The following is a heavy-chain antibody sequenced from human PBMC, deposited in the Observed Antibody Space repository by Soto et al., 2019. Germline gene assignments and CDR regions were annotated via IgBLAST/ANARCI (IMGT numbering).Heavy chain of an antibody. CDR1: GFTFSSFD. V-gene: IGHV3-13*04. CDR2: IGTAGDT. CDR3: ARDKGDYDILTGYHYYYGMDV. Sequence: GRSLRLSXAASGFTFSSFDMHWVRQATGKGLEWVSAIGTAGDTYYPGSVKGRFTISRENAKNSLYLQMNSLRAGDTAVYYCARDKGDYDILTGYHYYYGMDVWGQGTTVTVSS. J-gene: IGHJ6*02. D-gene: IGHD3-9*01.